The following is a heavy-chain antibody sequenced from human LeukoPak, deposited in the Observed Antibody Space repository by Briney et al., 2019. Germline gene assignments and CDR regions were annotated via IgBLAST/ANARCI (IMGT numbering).Heavy chain of an antibody. CDR2: IRYDGSNK. J-gene: IGHJ4*02. D-gene: IGHD5-18*01. V-gene: IGHV3-30*02. CDR1: GFTFSSYG. Sequence: PGGSLRLSCAASGFTFSSYGMHWVRQAPGKGLEWVAFIRYDGSNKYYADSVKGRFTISRDNSKNTLYLQMNSLRAEDTAVYYCAEEQDTAMAIDYWGQGTLVTVSS. CDR3: AEEQDTAMAIDY.